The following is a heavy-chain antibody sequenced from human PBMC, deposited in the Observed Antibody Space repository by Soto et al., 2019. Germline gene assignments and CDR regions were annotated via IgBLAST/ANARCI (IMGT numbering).Heavy chain of an antibody. CDR2: FTPKFGTG. D-gene: IGHD5-12*01. V-gene: IGHV1-69*01. J-gene: IGHJ2*01. Sequence: QVQLVQSGAEVKKPGSSVKVSCRASGVSFTDHGISWLRQAPGQGLEWIGGFTPKFGTGKYAPKFQGRVPITADESKTTASVTLSSLRPADPAVYFCARGVVSGFEHWYFALWGRGPLITVSS. CDR1: GVSFTDHG. CDR3: ARGVVSGFEHWYFAL.